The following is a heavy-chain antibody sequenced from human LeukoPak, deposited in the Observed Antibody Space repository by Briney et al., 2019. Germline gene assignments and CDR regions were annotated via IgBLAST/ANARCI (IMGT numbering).Heavy chain of an antibody. CDR1: GFTFSSYA. Sequence: GGSLRLSCAASGFTFSSYALSWVRQAPGKGLEWDSAISGSGGSTYYADSVKGRFTISRDNSKNTLYLQMNSLRAEDTAVYYCAKGDWGSPFDYWGQGTLVTVSS. CDR3: AKGDWGSPFDY. V-gene: IGHV3-23*01. CDR2: ISGSGGST. D-gene: IGHD2-21*02. J-gene: IGHJ4*02.